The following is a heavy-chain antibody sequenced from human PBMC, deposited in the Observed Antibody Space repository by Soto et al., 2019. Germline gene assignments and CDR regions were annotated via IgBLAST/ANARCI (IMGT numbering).Heavy chain of an antibody. D-gene: IGHD1-7*01. CDR1: GASIISGGYY. Sequence: QVQLQESGPGLVKPSQTLSLTCTVSGASIISGGYYWSWIRQHPGKGLEWIGYIYYSGSAYYNPSLKRXXTXSXXTSKNEFSLKLSSVTAADTAVYYCARGAGELKFDYWGQGTLVTVSS. J-gene: IGHJ4*02. CDR2: IYYSGSA. CDR3: ARGAGELKFDY. V-gene: IGHV4-31*03.